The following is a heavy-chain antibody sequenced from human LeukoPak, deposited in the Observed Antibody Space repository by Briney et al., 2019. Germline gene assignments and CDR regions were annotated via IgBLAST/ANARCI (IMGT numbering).Heavy chain of an antibody. D-gene: IGHD6-19*01. CDR3: AREAVAGSGLDAFDI. V-gene: IGHV4-39*07. CDR2: MYSSGST. J-gene: IGHJ3*02. CDR1: GGSISSSIYY. Sequence: PSETLSLTCIVSGGSISSSIYYWGWIRQPPGKGLEWIGTMYSSGSTYYNPSLKSRVTISVDTSKNQLSLKLSSVTAADTAVYYCAREAVAGSGLDAFDIWGQGTMVTVSS.